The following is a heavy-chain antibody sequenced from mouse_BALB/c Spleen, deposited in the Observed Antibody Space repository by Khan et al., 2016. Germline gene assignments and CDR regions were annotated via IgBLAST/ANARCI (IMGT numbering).Heavy chain of an antibody. CDR2: IIYSGNT. CDR1: GYSITSDYA. Sequence: EGQLQESGPGLVKPSQSLSLTCTVTGYSITSDYAWNWIRQFPGNKLEWMGYIIYSGNTNYNPSLKSRISITRDTSKNQFFLPLSSVTTEATATYYCERPHYGNSFHWYFHVWGAGTTVTVSS. D-gene: IGHD1-1*01. V-gene: IGHV3-2*02. CDR3: ERPHYGNSFHWYFHV. J-gene: IGHJ1*01.